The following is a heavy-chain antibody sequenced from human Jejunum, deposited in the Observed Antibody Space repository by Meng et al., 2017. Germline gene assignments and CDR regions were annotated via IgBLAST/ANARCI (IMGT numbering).Heavy chain of an antibody. CDR2: ISYSGNT. Sequence: QLERQASGPGMGKSPYNPSLTCTVSCDSINSTPYYWGWVRQPPGEGLEWLGSISYSGNTYYNPSLKSRVTISVDTSKNQFSLKVTSVTAADTAVYYCASDQYASAWFKYWGQGALVTVSS. J-gene: IGHJ4*02. V-gene: IGHV4-39*07. CDR3: ASDQYASAWFKY. D-gene: IGHD2-2*01. CDR1: CDSINSTPYY.